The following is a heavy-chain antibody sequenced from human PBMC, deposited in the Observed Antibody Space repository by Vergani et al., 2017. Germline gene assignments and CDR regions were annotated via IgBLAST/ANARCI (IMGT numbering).Heavy chain of an antibody. CDR1: GFTFDTYT. V-gene: IGHV3-23*01. D-gene: IGHD3-10*01. CDR2: ISSGGGDI. J-gene: IGHJ1*01. CDR3: TTAWGLYYLHGEYFQD. Sequence: EVQLLESGGGLVQPGGSRRLSCAGAGFTFDTYTMAYVRQAPGQGLEWVATISSGGGDIFYAESVKGRVTISRENSKITLFLQMNSLKDEDTAVYYCTTAWGLYYLHGEYFQDWGRGTLVSVSS.